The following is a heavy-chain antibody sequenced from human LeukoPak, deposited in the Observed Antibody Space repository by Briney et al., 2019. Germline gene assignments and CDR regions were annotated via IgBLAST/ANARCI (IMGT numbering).Heavy chain of an antibody. Sequence: GGSLRLSCAASGFTFSSYWMSWVRQAPGKGLEWVANIKQDGSEKYYVDSVKGRFTISRDNAKNSLYLQMNSLRAEDTAVYYCARDVTYYYDSSGYWYYFDYWGQGTLVTVSS. CDR2: IKQDGSEK. D-gene: IGHD3-22*01. CDR1: GFTFSSYW. V-gene: IGHV3-7*01. J-gene: IGHJ4*02. CDR3: ARDVTYYYDSSGYWYYFDY.